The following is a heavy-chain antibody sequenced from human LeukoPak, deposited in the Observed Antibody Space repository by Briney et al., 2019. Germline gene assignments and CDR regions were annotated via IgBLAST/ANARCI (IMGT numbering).Heavy chain of an antibody. CDR2: ISWNSITI. V-gene: IGHV3-9*01. CDR3: ARVRDYYYYYMDV. CDR1: GFPFDDYA. J-gene: IGHJ6*03. Sequence: PGGSLRLSCVASGFPFDDYAMHWVRQAPGKGLEWVSGISWNSITIGYADSVKGRFTISRDNAKNSLYLQMNSLRAEDTAVYYCARVRDYYYYYMDVWGKGTTVTVSS.